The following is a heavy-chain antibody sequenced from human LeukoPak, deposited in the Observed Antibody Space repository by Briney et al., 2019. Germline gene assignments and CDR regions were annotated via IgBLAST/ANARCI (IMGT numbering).Heavy chain of an antibody. D-gene: IGHD1-26*01. Sequence: PSETLSLTCAVYGGSFSGYYWSWIRQPPGKELEWIGEINHCGSTNYNPSLKSPVPISVDTSKNQFSLKLGSVTGADTAVYYCAGGARDSGSLYYYYYYMDVWGKGTTVTVSS. J-gene: IGHJ6*03. CDR2: INHCGST. CDR1: GGSFSGYY. V-gene: IGHV4-34*01. CDR3: AGGARDSGSLYYYYYYMDV.